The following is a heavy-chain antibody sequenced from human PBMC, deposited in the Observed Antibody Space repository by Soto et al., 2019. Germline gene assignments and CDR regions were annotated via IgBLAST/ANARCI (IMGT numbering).Heavy chain of an antibody. Sequence: QVQLQQWGAGLLKPSETLSLTCAVYGGSFSGYYWSWIRQPPGKGLEWIGEINHSGSTNYNPSLKSQVTISVDTSKNQSSLKLSSVTAADTAVYYCAAGQSHWGQGTLVTVSS. V-gene: IGHV4-34*01. CDR1: GGSFSGYY. CDR2: INHSGST. CDR3: AAGQSH. J-gene: IGHJ4*02.